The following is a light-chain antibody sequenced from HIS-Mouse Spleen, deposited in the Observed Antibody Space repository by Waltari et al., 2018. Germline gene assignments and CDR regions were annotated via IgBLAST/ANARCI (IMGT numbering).Light chain of an antibody. CDR2: EGS. CDR3: CSYAGSSTWV. V-gene: IGLV2-23*01. CDR1: SSDVGGYNL. Sequence: QSALTQPASVSGSPGQSITISCTGTSSDVGGYNLVSWYQQHPGKAPKPMIYEGSKRHSGVSNRFSGSKSGNTASLTISGLQAEDEADYSCCSYAGSSTWVFGGGTKLTVL. J-gene: IGLJ3*02.